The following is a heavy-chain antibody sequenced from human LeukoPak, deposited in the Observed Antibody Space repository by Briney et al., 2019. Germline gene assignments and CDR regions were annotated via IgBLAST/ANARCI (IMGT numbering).Heavy chain of an antibody. J-gene: IGHJ4*02. Sequence: GGSLRLSCAASGFTFSSYSMNWVRQAPGKGLEWVSSISSSSSYIYYADSVKGRFTISRDNAKNSLYLQMNSLRAEDRVVYYCASPANTVTGFDYWGQGTLVTVSS. V-gene: IGHV3-21*01. CDR1: GFTFSSYS. CDR3: ASPANTVTGFDY. CDR2: ISSSSSYI. D-gene: IGHD2-8*02.